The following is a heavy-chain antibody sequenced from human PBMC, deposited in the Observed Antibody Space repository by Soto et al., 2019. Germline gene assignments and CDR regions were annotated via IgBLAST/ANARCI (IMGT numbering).Heavy chain of an antibody. V-gene: IGHV4-34*01. CDR3: ARVTYYYGSRSFDY. J-gene: IGHJ4*02. CDR1: GGSFSGYY. CDR2: INHSGST. D-gene: IGHD3-10*01. Sequence: SETLSLTCAVYGGSFSGYYWSWIRQPPGKGLEWIGEINHSGSTNYNPSLKSRVTISVDTSKNQFSLKLSSVTAADTAVYYCARVTYYYGSRSFDYSGPATLVTVSS.